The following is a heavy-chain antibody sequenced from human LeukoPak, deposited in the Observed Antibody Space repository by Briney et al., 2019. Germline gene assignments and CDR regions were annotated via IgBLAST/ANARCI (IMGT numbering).Heavy chain of an antibody. D-gene: IGHD3-22*01. CDR1: GFTFSSYD. CDR2: IGTAGDT. CDR3: ARGSHYYDSSGSFPTDY. Sequence: GGSLRLSCAASGFTFSSYDMHWVRQATGKSLEWVSAIGTAGDTYYPGSVKGRFTISRENAKNSLYLQMNSLRAGDTAVYYCARGSHYYDSSGSFPTDYWGQGTLVTVSS. V-gene: IGHV3-13*01. J-gene: IGHJ4*02.